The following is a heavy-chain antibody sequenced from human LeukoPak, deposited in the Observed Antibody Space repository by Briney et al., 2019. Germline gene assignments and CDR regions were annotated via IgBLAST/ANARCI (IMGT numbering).Heavy chain of an antibody. D-gene: IGHD5-12*01. Sequence: KPGGSLRLSCAASGFTFSSYSMNWVRQAPGNGLEWVSSISSSSSYIYYADSVKGRFTISRDNAKNSLYLQMNSLRAEDTAVYYCARDEVVAYFDYWGQGTLVTVSS. CDR1: GFTFSSYS. J-gene: IGHJ4*02. CDR2: ISSSSSYI. CDR3: ARDEVVAYFDY. V-gene: IGHV3-21*01.